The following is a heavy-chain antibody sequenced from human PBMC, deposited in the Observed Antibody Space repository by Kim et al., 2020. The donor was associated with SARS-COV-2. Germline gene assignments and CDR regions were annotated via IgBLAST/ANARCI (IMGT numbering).Heavy chain of an antibody. J-gene: IGHJ4*02. V-gene: IGHV3-23*01. Sequence: ADSVKGRFTRSRDNYKNTLYLQMNTLRAEDTAVYYCAKDHEVIVVGYSDFWGQGNLVTVSS. D-gene: IGHD3-22*01. CDR3: AKDHEVIVVGYSDF.